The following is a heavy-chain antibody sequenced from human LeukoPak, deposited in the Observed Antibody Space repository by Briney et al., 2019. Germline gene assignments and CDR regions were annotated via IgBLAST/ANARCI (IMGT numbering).Heavy chain of an antibody. CDR2: IKSKTNGETR. J-gene: IGHJ4*02. V-gene: IGHV3-15*01. D-gene: IGHD5-24*01. CDR1: GFTLSDAW. Sequence: GGSLRLSCAASGFTLSDAWMNWVRQAPGKGLEWVGLIKSKTNGETRDYAAPVKGRFTISRDDSKRIAYLQMNSLKTDDTAVYYCTRVWLQYFDYWGQGTLITVSS. CDR3: TRVWLQYFDY.